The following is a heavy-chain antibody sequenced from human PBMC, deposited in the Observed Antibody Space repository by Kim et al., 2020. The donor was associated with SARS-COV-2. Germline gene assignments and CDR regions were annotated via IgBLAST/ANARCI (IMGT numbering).Heavy chain of an antibody. CDR3: RLWSSATDY. Sequence: GGSLRLSCAVSGITFSNYWMHWVRQVPGKGLVWVSRINSDGSYTGYADSVKGRFTISRDNAKSTLFLQMNSLRAEDTAVYYCRLWSSATDYWGQGSLVTVSS. J-gene: IGHJ4*02. D-gene: IGHD3-10*01. CDR2: INSDGSYT. V-gene: IGHV3-74*01. CDR1: GITFSNYW.